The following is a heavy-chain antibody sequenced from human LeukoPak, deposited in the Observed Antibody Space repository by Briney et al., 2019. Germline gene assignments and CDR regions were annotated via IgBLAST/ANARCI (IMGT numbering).Heavy chain of an antibody. D-gene: IGHD3-10*01. CDR3: ARRDYGSGSPEY. V-gene: IGHV4-34*01. Sequence: SETLSLTCAVYGGSFSGYYWSWIRQPPGKGLEWIGEINHSGSTNYNPSLKSRVTISVDTSKNQFSLKLSSVTAADTAVYYCARRDYGSGSPEYWGQGPLVPVSS. CDR2: INHSGST. CDR1: GGSFSGYY. J-gene: IGHJ4*02.